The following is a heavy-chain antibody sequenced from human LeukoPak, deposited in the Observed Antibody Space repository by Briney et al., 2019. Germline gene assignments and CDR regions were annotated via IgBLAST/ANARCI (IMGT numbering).Heavy chain of an antibody. J-gene: IGHJ2*01. Sequence: SETLSLTCTVSGGSISSSSYYWGWIRQPPGKGLEWIGSIYYSGSTYYNPSLKSRVTISVDTSKNQFSLKLSSVTAADTAVYYCAISSSANWYFDLWGRGTLVIVSS. CDR2: IYYSGST. V-gene: IGHV4-39*07. D-gene: IGHD6-13*01. CDR1: GGSISSSSYY. CDR3: AISSSANWYFDL.